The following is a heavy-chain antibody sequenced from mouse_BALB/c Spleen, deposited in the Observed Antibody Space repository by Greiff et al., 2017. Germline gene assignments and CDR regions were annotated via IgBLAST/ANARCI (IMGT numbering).Heavy chain of an antibody. D-gene: IGHD1-1*01. CDR2: IDPFNGGT. CDR1: GYSFTSYY. CDR3: ARNYYGSSWGFAY. J-gene: IGHJ3*01. Sequence: EVQLQQSGPELMKPGASVKISCKASGYSFTSYYMHWVKQSHGKSLEWIGYIDPFNGGTSYNQKFKGKATLTVDKSSSTAYMHLSSLTSEDSAVYYCARNYYGSSWGFAYWGQGTLVTVSA. V-gene: IGHV1-28*01.